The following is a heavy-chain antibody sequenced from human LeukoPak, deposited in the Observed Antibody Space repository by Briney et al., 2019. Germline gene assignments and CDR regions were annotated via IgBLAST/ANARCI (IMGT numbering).Heavy chain of an antibody. Sequence: ASVKVSCKASGYTFTGYYMHWVRQAPGQGLEWMGRINPNSGGTNYAQKFQGRVTMTRDTSISTAYMELSGLRSDDTAVYYCAVLGYCSSTSCYSGESFYYYMDVWGKGTTVTVSS. V-gene: IGHV1-2*06. CDR1: GYTFTGYY. CDR3: AVLGYCSSTSCYSGESFYYYMDV. D-gene: IGHD2-2*01. J-gene: IGHJ6*03. CDR2: INPNSGGT.